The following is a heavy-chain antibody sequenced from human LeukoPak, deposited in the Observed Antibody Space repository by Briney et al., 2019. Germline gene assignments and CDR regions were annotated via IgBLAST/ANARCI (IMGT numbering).Heavy chain of an antibody. J-gene: IGHJ4*02. CDR2: ISSSSSYI. CDR3: ARENVAAGDY. V-gene: IGHV3-21*01. D-gene: IGHD6-13*01. Sequence: GGSLRLSCAASGFTFSSYAMHWVRQAPGKGLAWVSSISSSSSYISYADSVKGRFTISRDNAKNSLYLQMNSLRAEDTAVYYCARENVAAGDYWGQGTLVTVSS. CDR1: GFTFSSYA.